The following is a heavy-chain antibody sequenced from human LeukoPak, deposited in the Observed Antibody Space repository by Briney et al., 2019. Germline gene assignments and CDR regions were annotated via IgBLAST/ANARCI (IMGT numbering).Heavy chain of an antibody. CDR1: GYTFTSYG. Sequence: GASVKVSCKASGYTFTSYGISWVRQAPGQGLEWMGWISAYNGNTHYAQKLQGRVTMTTDTSTSTAYMELRSLRSDDTAVYYCARDMLSQNYCYGSGSYLDYWGQGTLVTVSS. V-gene: IGHV1-18*01. CDR2: ISAYNGNT. CDR3: ARDMLSQNYCYGSGSYLDY. D-gene: IGHD3-10*01. J-gene: IGHJ4*02.